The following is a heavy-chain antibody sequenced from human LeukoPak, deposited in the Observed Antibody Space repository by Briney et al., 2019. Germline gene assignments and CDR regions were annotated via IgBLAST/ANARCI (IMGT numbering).Heavy chain of an antibody. D-gene: IGHD2-8*02. CDR2: ISYDGSNK. V-gene: IGHV3-30*04. Sequence: PGRSLRLSCAASGFTFSSYAMHWVRQAPSKGLEWVAVISYDGSNKYYADSVKGRFTISRDNSKNTLYLQMNSLRAEDTAVYYCARGGGWGTYFDYWGQGTLVTVSS. CDR1: GFTFSSYA. J-gene: IGHJ4*02. CDR3: ARGGGWGTYFDY.